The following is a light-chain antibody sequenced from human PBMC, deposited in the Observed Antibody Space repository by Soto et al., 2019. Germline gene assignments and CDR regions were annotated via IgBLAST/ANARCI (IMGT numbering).Light chain of an antibody. CDR1: ESVTTN. J-gene: IGKJ1*01. CDR2: AVS. CDR3: QQYNSWPQT. Sequence: ETVKTQPPPTRPACPGARVTLSCRSSESVTTNLAWYQQQHGQAPRLRIYAVSTGATGIPARFSGRGSGTEFTLTISSPQSDDFAVYYCQQYNSWPQTFGLGTKVDI. V-gene: IGKV3-15*01.